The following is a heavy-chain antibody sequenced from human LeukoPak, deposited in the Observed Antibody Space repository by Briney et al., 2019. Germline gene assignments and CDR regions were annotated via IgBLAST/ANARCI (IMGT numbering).Heavy chain of an antibody. CDR3: ARSYYYGSGGYRGNFRYYYYYMDV. Sequence: GGPLRLSCAASGFTFSSYWMSWVRQAPGKGLEWVANIKQDGSEKYYVDSVKGRFTISRDNAKNSLYLQMNSLRAEDKAVYYCARSYYYGSGGYRGNFRYYYYYMDVWGKGTTVTVSS. D-gene: IGHD3-10*01. J-gene: IGHJ6*03. CDR1: GFTFSSYW. V-gene: IGHV3-7*01. CDR2: IKQDGSEK.